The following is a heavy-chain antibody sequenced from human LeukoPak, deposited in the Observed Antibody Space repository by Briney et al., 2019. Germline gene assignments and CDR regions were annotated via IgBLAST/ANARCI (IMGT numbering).Heavy chain of an antibody. CDR3: ARAWRIAAPNDAFDI. V-gene: IGHV1-69*04. CDR1: GGTFSSYA. CDR2: IIPILGIA. Sequence: SVKVSCKASGGTFSSYAICWVRQAPGQGLEWMGRIIPILGIANYAQKFQGRVTITADKSTSTAYMELSSLRSEDTAVYYCARAWRIAAPNDAFDIWGQGTMVTVSS. J-gene: IGHJ3*02. D-gene: IGHD6-13*01.